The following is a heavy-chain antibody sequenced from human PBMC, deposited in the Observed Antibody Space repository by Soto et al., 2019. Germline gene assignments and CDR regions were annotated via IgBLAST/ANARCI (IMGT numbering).Heavy chain of an antibody. Sequence: SETLSLTCAVSGGAFSGFDWSRIRQSPGKGLEWIGEVHRRGSLNYNPSLKSRVTISQDMSKKQLSLRLTSVTAADTGIYFCGRYVRDDYGKTTWFAPWGPGTLVTVS. D-gene: IGHD4-17*01. CDR3: GRYVRDDYGKTTWFAP. J-gene: IGHJ5*02. V-gene: IGHV4-34*01. CDR2: VHRRGSL. CDR1: GGAFSGFD.